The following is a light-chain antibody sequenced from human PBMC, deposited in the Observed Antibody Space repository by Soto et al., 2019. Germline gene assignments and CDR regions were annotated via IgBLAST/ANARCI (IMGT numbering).Light chain of an antibody. CDR1: QTVSSN. Sequence: EIVMTQSPATLSVSPGERATLSCRASQTVSSNLAWYQQKPGQAPRLLIHGASTRDTGVPARFSGSGSGTEFTLTITIRQSEAFAVYYCQQYHNWPPQYTFGQGTKLQIK. J-gene: IGKJ2*01. CDR2: GAS. CDR3: QQYHNWPPQYT. V-gene: IGKV3-15*01.